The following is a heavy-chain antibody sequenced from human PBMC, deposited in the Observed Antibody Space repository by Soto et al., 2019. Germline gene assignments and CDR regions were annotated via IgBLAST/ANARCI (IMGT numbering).Heavy chain of an antibody. CDR1: WFSLSTSGVG. D-gene: IGHD4-4*01. V-gene: IGHV2-5*02. Sequence: SGPTLVNPTQTLTLTCTFSWFSLSTSGVGVGWIRQPPGKALEWLALIYWDDNKRYSPSLERRLTITKDTSKNQVVLTMINMDPVDTATYYCARSVSPRAFDIWGQGTMVTVSS. CDR3: ARSVSPRAFDI. J-gene: IGHJ3*02. CDR2: IYWDDNK.